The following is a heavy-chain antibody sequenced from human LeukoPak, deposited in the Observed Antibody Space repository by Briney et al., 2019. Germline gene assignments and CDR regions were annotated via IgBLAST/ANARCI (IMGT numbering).Heavy chain of an antibody. CDR2: IYPGDSDT. CDR3: ARKYCSSTSCYRKNYDFWSGYTSENWFDP. CDR1: GYSFTSYW. J-gene: IGHJ5*02. Sequence: GESLKISCKGSGYSFTSYWIVWVRQMPGKGLDWMGIIYPGDSDTRYSPSFQVQVTISPDKSFSTSYLQWSRLEDSDNAMYYCARKYCSSTSCYRKNYDFWSGYTSENWFDPWGQGTLVTVS. V-gene: IGHV5-51*01. D-gene: IGHD2-2*02.